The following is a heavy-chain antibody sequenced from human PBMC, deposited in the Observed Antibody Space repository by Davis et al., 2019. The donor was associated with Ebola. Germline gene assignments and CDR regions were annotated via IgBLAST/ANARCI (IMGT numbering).Heavy chain of an antibody. CDR3: ARTTELRFLEWLFFDY. Sequence: MPGGSLRLSCTVSGGSISSSSYYWGWIRQPPGKGLEWIGSIYYSGSTYYNPSLKSRVTISVDTSKNQFSLKLSSVTAADTAVYYCARTTELRFLEWLFFDYWGQGTLVTVSS. J-gene: IGHJ4*02. CDR1: GGSISSSSYY. CDR2: IYYSGST. D-gene: IGHD3-3*01. V-gene: IGHV4-39*01.